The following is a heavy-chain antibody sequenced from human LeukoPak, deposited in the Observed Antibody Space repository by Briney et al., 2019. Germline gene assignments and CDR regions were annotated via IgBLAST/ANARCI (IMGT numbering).Heavy chain of an antibody. CDR3: AKEGGYYDSSGYADAFDI. D-gene: IGHD3-22*01. Sequence: GGSLRLSCAASGFTFSSYGMSWVRQAPGKGLEWVAFIRYDGSNKYYADSVKGRFTISRDNSKNTLYLQMNSLRAEDTAVYYCAKEGGYYDSSGYADAFDIWGQGTMVTVSS. J-gene: IGHJ3*02. V-gene: IGHV3-30*02. CDR2: IRYDGSNK. CDR1: GFTFSSYG.